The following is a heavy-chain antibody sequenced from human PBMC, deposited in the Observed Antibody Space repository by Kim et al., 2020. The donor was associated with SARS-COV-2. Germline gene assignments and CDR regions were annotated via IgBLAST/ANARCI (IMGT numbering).Heavy chain of an antibody. D-gene: IGHD6-13*01. Sequence: YSQKFQGRVTITRDTSASTAYMELSSLRSEDTAVYYCAGDLAAASNWFDPWGQGTLVTVSS. V-gene: IGHV1-3*01. J-gene: IGHJ5*02. CDR3: AGDLAAASNWFDP.